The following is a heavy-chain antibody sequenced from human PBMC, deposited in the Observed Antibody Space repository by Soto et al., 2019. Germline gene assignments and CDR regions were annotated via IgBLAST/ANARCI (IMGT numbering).Heavy chain of an antibody. CDR1: GFTFSSYS. V-gene: IGHV3-48*02. J-gene: IGHJ5*02. CDR2: ISSSSSTI. Sequence: TGGSLRLSCAASGFTFSSYSMNWVRQAPGKGLEWVSYISSSSSTIYYADSVKGRFTISRDNAKNSLYLQMNSLRDEDTAVYYCARSQAAFKYYDFWSGYPNWFDPWGQGTLVTVSS. CDR3: ARSQAAFKYYDFWSGYPNWFDP. D-gene: IGHD3-3*01.